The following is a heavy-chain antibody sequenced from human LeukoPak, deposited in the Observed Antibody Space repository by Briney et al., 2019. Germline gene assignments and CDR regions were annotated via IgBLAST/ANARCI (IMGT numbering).Heavy chain of an antibody. CDR3: AVVVALDAFDI. J-gene: IGHJ3*02. D-gene: IGHD3-22*01. V-gene: IGHV3-48*01. CDR2: ISISSNTI. CDR1: GFTFSSYN. Sequence: GGSLRLSCAASGFTFSSYNMNWVRQAPGKGLEWVSFISISSNTIYYADSVKGRFTISRDNSKNTLYLQMNSLRAEDTAVYYCAVVVALDAFDIWAKGQWSPSLQ.